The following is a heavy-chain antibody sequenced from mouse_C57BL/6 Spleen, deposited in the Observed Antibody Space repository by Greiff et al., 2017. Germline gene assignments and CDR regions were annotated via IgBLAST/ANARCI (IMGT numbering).Heavy chain of an antibody. V-gene: IGHV1-59*01. CDR3: ARGGYYGSSYYFDY. Sequence: QVQLQQPGAELVRPGTSVQLSCKASGYTFTSYWMHWVKQRPGQGLEWIGVIDPSDSYTNYNQKFKGKATLTVDTSSSPAYMQLSSLTSEDSAVYYCARGGYYGSSYYFDYWGQGTTLTVSS. CDR1: GYTFTSYW. CDR2: IDPSDSYT. D-gene: IGHD1-1*01. J-gene: IGHJ2*01.